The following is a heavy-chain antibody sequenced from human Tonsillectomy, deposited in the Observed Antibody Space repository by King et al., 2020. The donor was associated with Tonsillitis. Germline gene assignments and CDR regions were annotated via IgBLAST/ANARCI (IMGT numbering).Heavy chain of an antibody. D-gene: IGHD3-16*02. J-gene: IGHJ6*03. CDR2: IYYSGST. V-gene: IGHV4-59*08. CDR1: GGSISSYY. Sequence: VQLQESGPGLVKPSETLSLTCTVSGGSISSYYWSWIRQPPGKGLEWIGYIYYSGSTNYNPSLKSRVTISVDTSKNRFSLKLSSVTAADTAVYYCARTAYDYIWGSYRDYYFYYMDVWGKGATVTVSS. CDR3: ARTAYDYIWGSYRDYYFYYMDV.